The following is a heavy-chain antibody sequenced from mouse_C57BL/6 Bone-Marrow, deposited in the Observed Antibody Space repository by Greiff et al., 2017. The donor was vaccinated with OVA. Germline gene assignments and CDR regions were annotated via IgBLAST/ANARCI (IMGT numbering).Heavy chain of an antibody. Sequence: QVQLQQSGAELVKPGASVKMSCKASGYTFTSYWITWVKQRPGQGLEWIGDIYPGSGSTNYNEKFKSKATLTVDTSSSTAYMQLSSLTSEDSAVYYCARDGYYVDYAMDYWGQGTSVTVSS. V-gene: IGHV1-55*01. CDR3: ARDGYYVDYAMDY. D-gene: IGHD2-3*01. CDR2: IYPGSGST. J-gene: IGHJ4*01. CDR1: GYTFTSYW.